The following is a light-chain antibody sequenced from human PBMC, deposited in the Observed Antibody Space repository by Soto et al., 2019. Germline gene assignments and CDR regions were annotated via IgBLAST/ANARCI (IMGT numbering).Light chain of an antibody. V-gene: IGKV4-1*01. CDR3: QQYYSTPWT. CDR2: WAS. J-gene: IGKJ1*01. CDR1: QSVLYSSNNKNY. Sequence: DIVMTQSPDSLAVSLGERATINCKSSQSVLYSSNNKNYLAWYQQKPGQPPKLLIYWASTRESGVPDRFSGSGFGNDFILPLSSLEAEDVAVYYCQQYYSTPWTFGQGTKVEIK.